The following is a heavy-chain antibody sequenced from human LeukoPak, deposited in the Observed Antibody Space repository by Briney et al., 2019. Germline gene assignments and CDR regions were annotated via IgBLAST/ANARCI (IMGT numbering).Heavy chain of an antibody. V-gene: IGHV4-39*01. CDR3: ARTRSGSPDNTFDY. Sequence: SETLSLTRTVSGGSISSSSYYWGWIRQPPGKGLEWIGSIYYSGSTYYNPSLKSRVTISVDTSKNEFSLKLSTVTAADTAVYYCARTRSGSPDNTFDYWGQGTLVTVSS. D-gene: IGHD3-10*01. J-gene: IGHJ4*02. CDR2: IYYSGST. CDR1: GGSISSSSYY.